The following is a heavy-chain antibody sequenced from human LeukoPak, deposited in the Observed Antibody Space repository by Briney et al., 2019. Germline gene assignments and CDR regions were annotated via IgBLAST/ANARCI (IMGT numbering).Heavy chain of an antibody. D-gene: IGHD5-18*01. Sequence: SVKVSCKASGGTFSSYTISWVRQAPGQGLEWMGRIIPILGIANYAQKFQGRVTITADKSTSTAYMELSSLRSEDTAVYYCARGGSGYSYGYVDYWGHGTLVTVSS. CDR2: IIPILGIA. J-gene: IGHJ4*01. CDR1: GGTFSSYT. CDR3: ARGGSGYSYGYVDY. V-gene: IGHV1-69*02.